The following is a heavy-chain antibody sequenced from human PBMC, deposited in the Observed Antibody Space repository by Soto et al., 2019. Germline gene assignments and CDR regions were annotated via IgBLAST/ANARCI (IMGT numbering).Heavy chain of an antibody. Sequence: QVQLQQWGAGLLKPSETLSLTCAVYGGSFSGYYWSWIRQPPGKGLEWIGEINHSGSTNYNPSLKSRVTISVDTSKNQFSLKLSSVTAADTAEYYCARGGRTVTTDYYYYMDVWGKGTTVTVSS. D-gene: IGHD4-17*01. CDR3: ARGGRTVTTDYYYYMDV. CDR2: INHSGST. CDR1: GGSFSGYY. J-gene: IGHJ6*03. V-gene: IGHV4-34*01.